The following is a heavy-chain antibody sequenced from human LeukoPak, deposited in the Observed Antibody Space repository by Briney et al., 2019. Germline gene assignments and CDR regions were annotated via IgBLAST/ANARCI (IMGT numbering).Heavy chain of an antibody. Sequence: GGSLRLSCATSGFTFSAYSMNWVRHAPGKGLEWVANINGRGFSIHYADSIKGRLTISRDNTKDLLYLQMTSLRADDTALYYCTRDQPSSGWGFDSWGRGTLAIVSS. CDR2: INGRGFSI. V-gene: IGHV3-21*06. J-gene: IGHJ4*02. CDR1: GFTFSAYS. CDR3: TRDQPSSGWGFDS. D-gene: IGHD6-19*01.